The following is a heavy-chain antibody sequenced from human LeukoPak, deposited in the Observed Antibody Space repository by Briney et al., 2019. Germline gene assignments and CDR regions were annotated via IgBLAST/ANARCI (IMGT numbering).Heavy chain of an antibody. D-gene: IGHD2-21*01. V-gene: IGHV4-59*08. Sequence: SETLSLTCTVSGGSISSYYWSWIRQPPGKGLEWIGYIYYSGSTNYNPSLKSRVTISVDTSKTHFSLKLSSVTAADTAVYYCARYSRGPFDYWGQGTLVTVSS. J-gene: IGHJ4*02. CDR2: IYYSGST. CDR1: GGSISSYY. CDR3: ARYSRGPFDY.